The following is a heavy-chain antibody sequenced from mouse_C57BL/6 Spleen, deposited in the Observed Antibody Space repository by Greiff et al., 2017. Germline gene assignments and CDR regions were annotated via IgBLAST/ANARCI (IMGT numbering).Heavy chain of an antibody. CDR3: ARGMDFDY. Sequence: QVQLQQSGAELVKPGASVKISCKASGYAFSSYWMNWVKQRPGKGLEWIGQIYPGDGDTNYNGKFKGKATLTADTSSSTAYMQLSSLTSEDSAVDFCARGMDFDYWGQGTTLTVSS. J-gene: IGHJ2*01. CDR1: GYAFSSYW. CDR2: IYPGDGDT. V-gene: IGHV1-80*01. D-gene: IGHD2-3*01.